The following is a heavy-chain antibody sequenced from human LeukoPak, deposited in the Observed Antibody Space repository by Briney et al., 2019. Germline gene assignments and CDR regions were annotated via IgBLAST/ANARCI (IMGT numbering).Heavy chain of an antibody. V-gene: IGHV4-59*01. CDR1: GGPISSYY. Sequence: SETLSLTCTVSGGPISSYYWSWIRQPPGKGLEWIGYIYYSGSTNYNPSLKSRVTISVDTSKNQFSLKLSSVTAADTAVYYCARDPPGGIVVVPNWYFDLWGRGTLVTVSS. CDR2: IYYSGST. CDR3: ARDPPGGIVVVPNWYFDL. D-gene: IGHD2-2*01. J-gene: IGHJ2*01.